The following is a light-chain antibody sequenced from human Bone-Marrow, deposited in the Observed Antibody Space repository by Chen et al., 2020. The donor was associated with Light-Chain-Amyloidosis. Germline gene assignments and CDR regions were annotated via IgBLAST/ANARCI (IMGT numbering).Light chain of an antibody. CDR2: EDK. Sequence: NFMLTQPHSVSESPGKTVTISCTGHSGNIASNYVQWYQQRPGSAPTIVIYEDKQRPSGVPDRFSGSIDSSSNSASLTISGLKTEDEADYCCQSYDSGNPSWVFGGGTKLTV. CDR3: QSYDSGNPSWV. CDR1: SGNIASNY. J-gene: IGLJ3*02. V-gene: IGLV6-57*02.